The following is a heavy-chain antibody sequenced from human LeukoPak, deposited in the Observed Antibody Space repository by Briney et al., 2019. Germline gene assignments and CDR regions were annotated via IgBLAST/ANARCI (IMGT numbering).Heavy chain of an antibody. V-gene: IGHV3-30*02. CDR1: GFTFRNYP. Sequence: PGRSLRLSCLGAGFTFRNYPMHWVRQAPGKGLEWVAFIRYDGSNKYFADSVKGRFTISRDSSKNTLYLQMNSLRVDDTAVYYCAKDGTRGIRFGKIPHYFDYWGQGTLVTVSS. CDR3: AKDGTRGIRFGKIPHYFDY. D-gene: IGHD3-10*01. CDR2: IRYDGSNK. J-gene: IGHJ4*02.